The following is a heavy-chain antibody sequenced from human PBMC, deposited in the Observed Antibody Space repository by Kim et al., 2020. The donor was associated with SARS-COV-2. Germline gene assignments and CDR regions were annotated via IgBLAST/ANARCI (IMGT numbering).Heavy chain of an antibody. J-gene: IGHJ6*03. Sequence: SETLSLTCTVSGGSISSYYWSWIRQPAGKGLEWIGRIYTSGSTNYNPSLKSRVTMSVDTSKNQFSLKLSSVTAADTAVYYCARESGYCSSTSCYPYYYYYYMDVWGKGTTVTVSS. D-gene: IGHD2-2*01. CDR2: IYTSGST. V-gene: IGHV4-4*07. CDR3: ARESGYCSSTSCYPYYYYYYMDV. CDR1: GGSISSYY.